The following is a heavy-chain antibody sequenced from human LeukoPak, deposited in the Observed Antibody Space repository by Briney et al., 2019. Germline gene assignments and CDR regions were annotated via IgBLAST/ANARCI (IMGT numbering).Heavy chain of an antibody. CDR3: ARGERLGPDF. V-gene: IGHV4-61*03. D-gene: IGHD1-1*01. Sequence: SETLSLTCTVSGGSISSSDYYWGWIRQPPGKGLEWIGYIHYSGSSNYNPSLQSRVTISVDTSRGHFSLKLSSATAADTAVYYCARGERLGPDFWGQGTLVTVSS. J-gene: IGHJ4*02. CDR1: GGSISSSDYY. CDR2: IHYSGSS.